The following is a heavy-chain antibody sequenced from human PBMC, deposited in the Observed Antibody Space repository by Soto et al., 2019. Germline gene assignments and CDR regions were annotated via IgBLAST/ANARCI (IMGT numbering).Heavy chain of an antibody. V-gene: IGHV1-8*01. CDR3: XXXXXXXXXXXXYGMDV. CDR2: MNPNSGNT. CDR1: GYTFTSYD. Sequence: QVQLVQSGAEVKKPGASVKVSCKASGYTFTSYDINWXXXXXXXXXXXXGWMNPNSGNTGYAQKFQGRVTMTRNTXXXXXXXXXXXXXXXXXXXXXXXXXXXXXXXXXXYGMDVWGQGTTVTVSS. J-gene: IGHJ6*02.